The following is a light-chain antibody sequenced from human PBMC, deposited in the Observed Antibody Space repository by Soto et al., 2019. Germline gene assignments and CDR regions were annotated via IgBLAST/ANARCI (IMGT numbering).Light chain of an antibody. CDR2: DAS. Sequence: ENVLTQSPATLSLSPGERATLSCRASQSVSSYLAWYQQKPGQAPRLLIYDASNRATGIPVRFSGSGSGTDFTLTISSLEPEDFALYYCQQRNNWPITFGQGTRLEIK. CDR1: QSVSSY. CDR3: QQRNNWPIT. V-gene: IGKV3-11*01. J-gene: IGKJ5*01.